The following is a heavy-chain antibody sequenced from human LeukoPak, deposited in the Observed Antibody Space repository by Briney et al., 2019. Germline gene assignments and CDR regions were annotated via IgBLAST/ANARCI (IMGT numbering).Heavy chain of an antibody. CDR2: ISPDSNYK. D-gene: IGHD5-12*01. CDR3: VRGGYRGFDYEY. J-gene: IGHJ4*02. CDR1: GFTFSTYG. Sequence: GGSLRLSCAAAGFTFSTYGMKWLRLAPGKGLEGVSSISPDSNYKYYVDSVKGRFTISRDNAKSSLYLQMNSLRAENTAVYYCVRGGYRGFDYEYWGQGTLVTVSS. V-gene: IGHV3-21*01.